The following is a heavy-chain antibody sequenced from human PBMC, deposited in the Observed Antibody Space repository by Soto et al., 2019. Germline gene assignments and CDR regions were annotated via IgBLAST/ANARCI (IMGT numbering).Heavy chain of an antibody. CDR1: GFSFSGSW. Sequence: GGSLRLSCVVSTASGFSFSGSWMHWVRQAPGKGLVWVAKIDSDEGVTDYLDSVKGRFTISRDNTKNTLYLQMNSLRVDDTAVYYCTRLSAPVDYWGRGTLVTVSS. J-gene: IGHJ4*02. CDR2: IDSDEGVT. CDR3: TRLSAPVDY. V-gene: IGHV3-74*01.